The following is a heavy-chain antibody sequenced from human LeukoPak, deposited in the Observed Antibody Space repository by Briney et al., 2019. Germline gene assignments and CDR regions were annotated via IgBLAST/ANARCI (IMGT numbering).Heavy chain of an antibody. Sequence: PSETLSLTCTVSGGSISSYYWSWIRQPPGKGLEWIGYIYYSGSTNYNPSLKSRVTISVDTSKNQFSLKLSSVTAADTAVYYCARTGAYYDILTGYYPGGYFDYWGQGTLVTVSS. CDR2: IYYSGST. J-gene: IGHJ4*02. V-gene: IGHV4-59*01. CDR3: ARTGAYYDILTGYYPGGYFDY. CDR1: GGSISSYY. D-gene: IGHD3-9*01.